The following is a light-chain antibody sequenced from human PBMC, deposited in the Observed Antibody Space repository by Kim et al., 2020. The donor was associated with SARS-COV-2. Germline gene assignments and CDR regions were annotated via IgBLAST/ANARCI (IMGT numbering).Light chain of an antibody. J-gene: IGLJ3*02. Sequence: VSPGQTASITGSGYKLGNKYACWYRQKPGQSPVLVIYQDSLRPSGIPERFSGSNSGNTATLTISGTQAMDEADYYCQAWDSSTWVFGGGTQLTVL. CDR2: QDS. CDR1: KLGNKY. V-gene: IGLV3-1*01. CDR3: QAWDSSTWV.